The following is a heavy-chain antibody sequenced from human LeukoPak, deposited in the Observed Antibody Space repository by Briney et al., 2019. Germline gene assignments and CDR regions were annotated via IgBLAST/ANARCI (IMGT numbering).Heavy chain of an antibody. CDR1: GFTFSSYG. V-gene: IGHV3-30*18. CDR3: AKNRDRGVPTYYYDSSGSSHFDL. CDR2: ISFDGGKK. D-gene: IGHD3-22*01. J-gene: IGHJ2*01. Sequence: GGSLRLSCAASGFTFSSYGMHWVRQAPGKGLEWVALISFDGGKKYYADSVKGRFTISRDNSKNTLYLQMNSLRAEDTAVYYCAKNRDRGVPTYYYDSSGSSHFDLWGRGTLVTVSS.